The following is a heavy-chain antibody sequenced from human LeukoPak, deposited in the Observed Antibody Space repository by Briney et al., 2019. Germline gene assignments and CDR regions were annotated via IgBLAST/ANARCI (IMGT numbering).Heavy chain of an antibody. D-gene: IGHD4-17*01. V-gene: IGHV3-21*04. Sequence: GGSLRLSCAASGFTFSSYSMNWVRQAPGKGLEWVSSISSSSSYIYYADSVKGRFTISRDNAKNSLYLQMNSLRAEDTAVYYCARGNYGDYPPFFDPWGQGTLVTVSS. J-gene: IGHJ5*02. CDR1: GFTFSSYS. CDR2: ISSSSSYI. CDR3: ARGNYGDYPPFFDP.